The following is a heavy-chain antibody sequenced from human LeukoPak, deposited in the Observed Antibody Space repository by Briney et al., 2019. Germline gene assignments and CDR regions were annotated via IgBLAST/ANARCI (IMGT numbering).Heavy chain of an antibody. V-gene: IGHV3-23*01. Sequence: GGSLRLSCAASGFTFSDYAMTGGRQTPGKGLEWVSVISGGGDSTDYADAMKGRFTISRDNSKNTLYLQMNILRAEDTALYYCAKLGCTGTICYANYWGQGTLVTVSS. D-gene: IGHD2-2*01. CDR3: AKLGCTGTICYANY. J-gene: IGHJ4*02. CDR1: GFTFSDYA. CDR2: ISGGGDST.